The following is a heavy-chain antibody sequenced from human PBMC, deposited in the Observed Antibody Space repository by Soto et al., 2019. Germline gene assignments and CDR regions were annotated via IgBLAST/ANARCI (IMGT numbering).Heavy chain of an antibody. Sequence: EVQLVESEGDLVQPGGSLRLSCATSGFTFSNYWMSWVRQAPGKGLEWVANIKQDGSAKYYVDSVKGRFTISRDNAKSSLYLQVNSLSAEDTAMYYCARDRGVERFDYWGQGTLVTVSS. J-gene: IGHJ4*02. CDR3: ARDRGVERFDY. D-gene: IGHD1-1*01. CDR1: GFTFSNYW. CDR2: IKQDGSAK. V-gene: IGHV3-7*01.